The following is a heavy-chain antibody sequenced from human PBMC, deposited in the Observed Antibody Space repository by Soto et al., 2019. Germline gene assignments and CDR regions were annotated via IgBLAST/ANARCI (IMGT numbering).Heavy chain of an antibody. CDR1: GFTFSSYG. CDR2: ISYDGSNK. CDR3: AKAPGIAAADPDLYYFDY. Sequence: QVQLVESGGGVVQPGRSLRLSCAASGFTFSSYGMHWVRQAPGKGLEWVAGISYDGSNKYYADSVKGRFTISRDNSKNTLYLQMNSLRAEDTAVYYCAKAPGIAAADPDLYYFDYWGQGTLVTVSS. J-gene: IGHJ4*02. D-gene: IGHD6-13*01. V-gene: IGHV3-30*18.